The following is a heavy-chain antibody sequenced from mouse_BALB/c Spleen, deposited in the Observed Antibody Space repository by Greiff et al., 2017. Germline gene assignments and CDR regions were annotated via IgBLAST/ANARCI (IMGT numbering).Heavy chain of an antibody. V-gene: IGHV6-6*02. CDR3: TSTMITGFAY. D-gene: IGHD2-4*01. Sequence: EVKLVESGGGLVQPGGSMKLSCVASGFTFSNYWMNWVRQSPEKGLEWVAEIRLKSNNYATHYAESVKGRFTISRDDSKSSVYLQMNNLRAEDTGIYYCTSTMITGFAYWGQGTLVTVSA. CDR1: GFTFSNYW. J-gene: IGHJ3*01. CDR2: IRLKSNNYAT.